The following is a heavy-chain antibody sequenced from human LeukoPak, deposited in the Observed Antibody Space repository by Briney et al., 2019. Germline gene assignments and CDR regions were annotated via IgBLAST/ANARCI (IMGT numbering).Heavy chain of an antibody. V-gene: IGHV1-18*01. D-gene: IGHD3-3*01. CDR3: SRERSGPYYYYYMDD. J-gene: IGHJ6*03. Sequence: ASVKVSCKASGYTFTSYGISWVRQAPGQGLEWMGWISAYNGNTNYAQKLQGRVTMTTDTSTSTAYMELRSLLSDDTAVYYCSRERSGPYYYYYMDDWGKGTTVTVSS. CDR1: GYTFTSYG. CDR2: ISAYNGNT.